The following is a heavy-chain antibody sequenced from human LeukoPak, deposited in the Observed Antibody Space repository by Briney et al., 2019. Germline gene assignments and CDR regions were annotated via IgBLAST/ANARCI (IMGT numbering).Heavy chain of an antibody. CDR2: INHSGST. D-gene: IGHD7-27*01. J-gene: IGHJ4*02. V-gene: IGHV4-34*01. CDR3: ARLGPSNSRPFDY. CDR1: GGSFSGYY. Sequence: PSETLSLTCAVYGGSFSGYYWSWVRQPPGKGLEWIGEINHSGSTNYNPSLKSRVTISVDTSKNQFSLKLSSVTAADTAVYYCARLGPSNSRPFDYWGQGTLVTVSS.